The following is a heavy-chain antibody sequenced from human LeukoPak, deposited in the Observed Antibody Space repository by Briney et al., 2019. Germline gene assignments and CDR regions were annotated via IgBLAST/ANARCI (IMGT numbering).Heavy chain of an antibody. CDR1: GGSISSSSYY. J-gene: IGHJ3*01. Sequence: SETLSLTCTVSGGSISSSSYYWGWIRQPPGKGLEWIGSIYYSGSTYYNPSLKSRVTISVDTSKNQFSLKLSSVTAADTAVYYCARDGKLGILSGWGQGTMVTVSS. CDR3: ARDGKLGILSG. V-gene: IGHV4-39*02. D-gene: IGHD7-27*01. CDR2: IYYSGST.